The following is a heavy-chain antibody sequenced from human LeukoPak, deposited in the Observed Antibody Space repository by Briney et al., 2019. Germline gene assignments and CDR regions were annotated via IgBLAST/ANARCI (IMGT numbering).Heavy chain of an antibody. D-gene: IGHD2-15*01. CDR1: AGTFSSYA. CDR2: IIPILGIA. Sequence: ASVKVSCKASAGTFSSYAISWVRQAPGQGLEWMGRIIPILGIANYAQKFQGRVTITADKSTSTAYMELSSLRSEDTAVYYCARVTRACSGGSCYPDYWGQGTLVTVSS. V-gene: IGHV1-69*04. J-gene: IGHJ4*02. CDR3: ARVTRACSGGSCYPDY.